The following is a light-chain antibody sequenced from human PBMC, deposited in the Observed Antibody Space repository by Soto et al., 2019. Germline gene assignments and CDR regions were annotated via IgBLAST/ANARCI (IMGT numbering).Light chain of an antibody. CDR1: SSNIGANYD. J-gene: IGLJ1*01. CDR3: QSYDSTLSAPYV. Sequence: QAVVTQPPSVSGAPGQRVTISCTGSSSNIGANYDVHWYQHRPGTAPKLLIFGNNNRPSGVPDRFSGSKSGTSASLAITGLQAEDEGDYYCQSYDSTLSAPYVFGTGTKVTVL. V-gene: IGLV1-40*01. CDR2: GNN.